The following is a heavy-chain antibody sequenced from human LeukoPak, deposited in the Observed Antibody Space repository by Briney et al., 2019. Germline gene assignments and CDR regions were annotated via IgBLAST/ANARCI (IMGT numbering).Heavy chain of an antibody. CDR3: AKPPYSSSWYWFDP. CDR1: GFTFSVYW. CDR2: IKQDGREK. D-gene: IGHD6-13*01. Sequence: GGFLRLSCAASGFTFSVYWMSWVRQAPGKGLEWVANIKQDGREKYYVDSVKGRFTISRDNAKNSLYLQMNSLRAEDTAVYYCAKPPYSSSWYWFDPWGQGTLVTVSS. V-gene: IGHV3-7*03. J-gene: IGHJ5*02.